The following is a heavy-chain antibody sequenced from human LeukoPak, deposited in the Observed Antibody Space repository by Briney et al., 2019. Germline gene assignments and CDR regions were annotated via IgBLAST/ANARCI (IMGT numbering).Heavy chain of an antibody. D-gene: IGHD4-17*01. V-gene: IGHV3-21*01. J-gene: IGHJ2*01. CDR2: IDSGSSYI. CDR1: GFTFSNAW. Sequence: PGGSLRLSCAASGFTFSNAWMTWVRQAPGKGLEWVSSIDSGSSYIYYTDSVKGRFTVSRDNAKKSLYLQMNSLRAEDTAVYFCARGTTVTTVRYFDLWGRGTLVTVSS. CDR3: ARGTTVTTVRYFDL.